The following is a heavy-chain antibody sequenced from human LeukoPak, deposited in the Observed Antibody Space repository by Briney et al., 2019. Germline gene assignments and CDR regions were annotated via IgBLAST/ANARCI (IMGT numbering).Heavy chain of an antibody. CDR3: GRGICFHG. Sequence: PGGSLRLSCAASGFVFTTYYMGWVRQAPGKGLEWVANTNQDGTENYSVDSANVRFTISRDNTNNTVFLQMNSLRPEDTAIYYCGRGICFHGGAPGTLVTVS. V-gene: IGHV3-7*01. CDR2: TNQDGTEN. J-gene: IGHJ4*02. CDR1: GFVFTTYY. D-gene: IGHD3-10*02.